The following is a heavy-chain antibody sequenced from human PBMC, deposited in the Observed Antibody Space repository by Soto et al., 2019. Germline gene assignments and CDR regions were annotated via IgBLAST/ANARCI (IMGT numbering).Heavy chain of an antibody. J-gene: IGHJ6*02. CDR3: ARRGDTLPSFYFGMDV. V-gene: IGHV4-31*03. CDR1: GGSMTSGGYY. CDR2: IHNSGSL. Sequence: QVQLQESGPGLVRPSQILSLNCTVSGGSMTSGGYYWNWIRHPPGMGLESIGFIHNSGSLYYNPSLRSRLLISLDTSKNQFSLRLSSVTVADSAVYYCARRGDTLPSFYFGMDVWGQGTTVTVSS. D-gene: IGHD2-21*02.